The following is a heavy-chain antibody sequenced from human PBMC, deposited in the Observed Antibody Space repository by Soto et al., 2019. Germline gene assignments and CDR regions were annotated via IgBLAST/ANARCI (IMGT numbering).Heavy chain of an antibody. CDR3: ARPRCSGGRRYYDY. Sequence: GSLRLSCAASGFTFSSYGMHWVRQAPGKGLEWVAVISYDGSNKYYADSVKGRFTISRDNSKNTLYLQMNSLRAEDTAVYYCARPRCSGGRRYYDYWGQGNLVTVS. CDR2: ISYDGSNK. D-gene: IGHD2-15*01. CDR1: GFTFSSYG. V-gene: IGHV3-30*03. J-gene: IGHJ4*02.